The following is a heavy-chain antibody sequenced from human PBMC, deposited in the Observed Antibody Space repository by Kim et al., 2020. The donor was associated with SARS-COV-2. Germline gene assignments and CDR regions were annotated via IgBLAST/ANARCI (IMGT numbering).Heavy chain of an antibody. Sequence: YYADSVKGRFTISRDNSKNTLYLQMNSLRAEDTAVYYCAKVLVAGTSLDYWGQGTLVTVSS. D-gene: IGHD6-19*01. J-gene: IGHJ4*02. V-gene: IGHV3-30*02. CDR3: AKVLVAGTSLDY.